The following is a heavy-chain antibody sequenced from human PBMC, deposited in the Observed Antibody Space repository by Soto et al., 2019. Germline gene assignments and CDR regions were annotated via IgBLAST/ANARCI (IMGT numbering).Heavy chain of an antibody. V-gene: IGHV4-34*01. CDR1: GGSFSGYY. J-gene: IGHJ4*02. CDR3: ARDGYTEGSFDY. Sequence: QVQLQQWGAGLLKPSETLSLTCAVYGGSFSGYYWSWIRQPPGKGLEWIGEINHSGRTNYNPSLKSRXXIXVXXSKNQLSLKLSSMTAADTAVYYCARDGYTEGSFDYWGQGTLVTVSS. D-gene: IGHD5-18*01. CDR2: INHSGRT.